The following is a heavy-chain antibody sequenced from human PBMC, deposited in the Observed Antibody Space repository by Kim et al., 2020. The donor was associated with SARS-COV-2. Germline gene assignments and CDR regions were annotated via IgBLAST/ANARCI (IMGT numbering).Heavy chain of an antibody. J-gene: IGHJ4*02. CDR2: ISYDGSNK. D-gene: IGHD5-18*01. CDR3: ARDIVGYSAEETFDY. Sequence: GGSLRLSCAASGFTFSSYGMHWVRQAPGKGLEWVAVISYDGSNKYYADSVKGRFTISRDNSKNTLYLQMNSLRAEDTAVYYCARDIVGYSAEETFDYWGQGTLVTVSS. CDR1: GFTFSSYG. V-gene: IGHV3-33*05.